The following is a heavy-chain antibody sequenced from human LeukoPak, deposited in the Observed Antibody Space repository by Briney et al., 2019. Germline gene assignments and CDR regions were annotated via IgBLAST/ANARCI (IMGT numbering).Heavy chain of an antibody. CDR2: INPNSGGT. D-gene: IGHD4-17*01. Sequence: GASVKVSCKASGYTFTGYYMHWVRQAPGQGLEWMGWINPNSGGTNYAQKFQGRVTMTRDTSISTAYMELSRLRSDDTAVYYCATNLPDYGDLYYFDYWGQGTLVTVSS. CDR3: ATNLPDYGDLYYFDY. V-gene: IGHV1-2*02. CDR1: GYTFTGYY. J-gene: IGHJ4*02.